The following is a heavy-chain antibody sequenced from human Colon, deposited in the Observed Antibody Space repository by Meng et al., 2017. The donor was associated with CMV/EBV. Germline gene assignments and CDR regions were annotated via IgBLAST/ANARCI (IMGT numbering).Heavy chain of an antibody. J-gene: IGHJ6*02. CDR2: IYYSGTT. Sequence: SETLSLTCTVSGVSITSSSDYWGWIRQPPGKGLEWIGTIYYSGTTYYNPSLKSRVTISVDKSKNQFSLKLSSVTAADTAVYYCARLSPYYYYGMDVWGQGTTVTVSS. CDR1: GVSITSSSDY. CDR3: ARLSPYYYYGMDV. V-gene: IGHV4-39*07.